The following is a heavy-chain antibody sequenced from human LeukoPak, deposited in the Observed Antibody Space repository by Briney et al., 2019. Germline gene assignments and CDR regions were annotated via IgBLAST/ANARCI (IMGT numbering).Heavy chain of an antibody. D-gene: IGHD4-23*01. CDR1: GFTFTTYW. Sequence: GESLRLSCAASGFTFTTYWMSWVRQLPGKGLEGVANINQDGTEKYYVDSVKGRFTISRDNAKNSLDLQMNSLRAEDTAVYYCARDYVGSSPFDYWGQGTLVTVSS. CDR3: ARDYVGSSPFDY. V-gene: IGHV3-7*01. J-gene: IGHJ4*02. CDR2: INQDGTEK.